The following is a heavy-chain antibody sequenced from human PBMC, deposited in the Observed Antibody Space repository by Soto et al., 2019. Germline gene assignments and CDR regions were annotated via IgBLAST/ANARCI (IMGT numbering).Heavy chain of an antibody. D-gene: IGHD3-22*01. J-gene: IGHJ4*02. Sequence: QLQLQESGPGLVKPSETLSLTCTVSGGSISSSSYYWGRIRQPPGKGLQWIVSIYYSGSTYYNPSLKSRLTISVDTSKNQFSLKLTSVTAADTAVYYCARHRGYYESTRGYFDNWGQGTPVTVSS. V-gene: IGHV4-39*01. CDR3: ARHRGYYESTRGYFDN. CDR1: GGSISSSSYY. CDR2: IYYSGST.